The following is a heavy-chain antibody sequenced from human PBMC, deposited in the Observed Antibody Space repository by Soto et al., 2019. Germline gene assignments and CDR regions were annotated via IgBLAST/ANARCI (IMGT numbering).Heavy chain of an antibody. D-gene: IGHD3-16*01. CDR3: ARELGVAAGSAFDV. V-gene: IGHV1-2*04. J-gene: IGHJ3*01. Sequence: ASLKVSCKDSVYMFTAYYIHWVRQAPGRGLEWLGWISPNSGDTSYAQKFQDWVTITRDTSIRTAYMELTRLKPDDTAVYYCARELGVAAGSAFDVWGQGTMVTVSS. CDR1: VYMFTAYY. CDR2: ISPNSGDT.